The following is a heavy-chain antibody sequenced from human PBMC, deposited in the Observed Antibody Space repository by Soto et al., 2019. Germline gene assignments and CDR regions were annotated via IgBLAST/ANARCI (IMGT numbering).Heavy chain of an antibody. CDR1: GGSISSVGYY. CDR3: ARDRGVVYSYGTGGFDY. V-gene: IGHV4-31*03. Sequence: QVQLQESGPGLVKPSQTPSLTCTVSGGSISSVGYYWSWIRQHPGKGLEWIGYIYYSGSTYYNPSLKSRVTISVDTSKNQFSLKLSSVTAADTAVYYCARDRGVVYSYGTGGFDYWGQGTLVTVSS. J-gene: IGHJ4*02. CDR2: IYYSGST. D-gene: IGHD5-18*01.